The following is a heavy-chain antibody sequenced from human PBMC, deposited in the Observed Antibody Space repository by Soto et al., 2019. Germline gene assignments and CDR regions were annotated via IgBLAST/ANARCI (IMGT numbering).Heavy chain of an antibody. D-gene: IGHD3-9*01. V-gene: IGHV4-59*01. CDR3: ARTGTRELTGYYYYYYYGMDV. CDR2: IYYIGST. Sequence: SATLSLTCTVSGGSISSYYWSWIRQPPGKGLEWIGYIYYIGSTNYTPSLKSRVTISVDTSKNQFSLKLSSVTAADTAVYYCARTGTRELTGYYYYYYYGMDVWGQGTTVTVSS. CDR1: GGSISSYY. J-gene: IGHJ6*02.